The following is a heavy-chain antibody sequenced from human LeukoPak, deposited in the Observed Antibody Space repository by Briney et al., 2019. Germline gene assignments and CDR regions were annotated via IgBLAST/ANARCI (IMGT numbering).Heavy chain of an antibody. V-gene: IGHV3-66*01. CDR1: GFTVSSNY. CDR3: ARDLDGGAGDAFDI. J-gene: IGHJ3*02. D-gene: IGHD4-23*01. Sequence: GSLRLSCAASGFTVSSNYMSWVRQAPGKVLEWVSVIYSGGTTYYADSVKGRFTISRDNSKNTLYFQMNSLRAEDTAVYYCARDLDGGAGDAFDIWGQGTMVTVSS. CDR2: IYSGGTT.